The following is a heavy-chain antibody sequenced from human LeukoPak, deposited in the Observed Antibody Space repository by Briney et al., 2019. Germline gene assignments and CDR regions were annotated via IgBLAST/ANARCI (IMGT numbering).Heavy chain of an antibody. CDR1: GGTFSSYA. CDR3: ARSYGSGLYYYYYMDV. CDR2: IIPIFGTA. D-gene: IGHD3-10*01. Sequence: GASVKVSCKASGGTFSSYAISWVRRAPGQGLEWMGGIIPIFGTANYAQKFQGRVTITTDESTSTAYMELSSLRSEDTAVYYCARSYGSGLYYYYYMDVWGKGTTVTVSS. V-gene: IGHV1-69*05. J-gene: IGHJ6*03.